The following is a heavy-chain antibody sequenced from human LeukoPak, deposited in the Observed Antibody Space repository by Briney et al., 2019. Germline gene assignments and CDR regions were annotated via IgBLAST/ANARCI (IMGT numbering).Heavy chain of an antibody. CDR1: GYTFTSYY. V-gene: IGHV1-46*01. J-gene: IGHJ4*02. Sequence: ASVKVSCKASGYTFTSYYMHWVRQAPGQGLEWMGIINPSGGSTSYAQKFQGRVTMTRDTSTSTVYMELSSLRSEDTAVYNCARDSVVVVPAAPQFDYWGQGTLVTVSS. D-gene: IGHD2-2*01. CDR2: INPSGGST. CDR3: ARDSVVVVPAAPQFDY.